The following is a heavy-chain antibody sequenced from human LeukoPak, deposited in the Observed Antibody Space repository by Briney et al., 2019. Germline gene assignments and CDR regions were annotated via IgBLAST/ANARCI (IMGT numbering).Heavy chain of an antibody. CDR2: ISGSGVGT. Sequence: GGSLRLSCAGSGFIFRNYAMSWVRQAPGMGLEWVSAISGSGVGTNYADSVKGRFTISRDNSKNTLYLQMNSLRAEDTAVYYCAKNGRDDHDKYSFDFWGQGTQVTVSS. V-gene: IGHV3-23*01. D-gene: IGHD3-9*01. CDR3: AKNGRDDHDKYSFDF. CDR1: GFIFRNYA. J-gene: IGHJ4*02.